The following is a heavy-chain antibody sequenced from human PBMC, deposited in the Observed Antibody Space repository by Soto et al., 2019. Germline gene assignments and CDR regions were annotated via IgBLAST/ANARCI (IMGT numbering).Heavy chain of an antibody. D-gene: IGHD3-3*01. CDR2: ISAYNGNT. J-gene: IGHJ6*03. CDR1: GYTFTSYG. Sequence: ASVQVSCKASGYTFTSYGISWVRQAPGQGIEWMGWISAYNGNTNYAQQLQGRVTMTTDTSTSTAYMELRSLRSDDTAVYYCARYGGTYYDFWSGYSTSYYYYYYMDVWGKGTTVTVSS. CDR3: ARYGGTYYDFWSGYSTSYYYYYYMDV. V-gene: IGHV1-18*01.